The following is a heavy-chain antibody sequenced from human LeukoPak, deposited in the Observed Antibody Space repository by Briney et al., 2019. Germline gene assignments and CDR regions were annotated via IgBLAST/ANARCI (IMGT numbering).Heavy chain of an antibody. Sequence: ASVKASCKASGYTFTSYYMHWVRQAPGQGLEWMGIINPSGGSTSYAQKFQGRVTMTRDTSTSTVYMELSSLRSEDTAVYYCARFGERSGQKGGNWFDPWGQGTLVTVSS. J-gene: IGHJ5*02. D-gene: IGHD3-10*01. CDR1: GYTFTSYY. CDR2: INPSGGST. V-gene: IGHV1-46*01. CDR3: ARFGERSGQKGGNWFDP.